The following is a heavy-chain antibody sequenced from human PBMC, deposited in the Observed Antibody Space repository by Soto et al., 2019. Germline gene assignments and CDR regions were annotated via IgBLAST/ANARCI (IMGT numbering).Heavy chain of an antibody. CDR1: GFTFRFYG. Sequence: QVQLVESGGDVVQPGRSLRLSCAVSGFTFRFYGMHWVRQAPGKGLECVAVISHDGSNAFYADSVKGRFTISRDNSKKMRYLQMNSLKLEDTAVYYCAKDRGGDCSDDACYFGGAYWGRGNLVTVSS. CDR3: AKDRGGDCSDDACYFGGAY. J-gene: IGHJ4*02. CDR2: ISHDGSNA. D-gene: IGHD2-15*01. V-gene: IGHV3-30*18.